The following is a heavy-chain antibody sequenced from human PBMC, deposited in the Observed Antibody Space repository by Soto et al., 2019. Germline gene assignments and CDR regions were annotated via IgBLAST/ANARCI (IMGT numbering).Heavy chain of an antibody. D-gene: IGHD2-15*01. CDR2: IYPGDSDT. V-gene: IGHV5-51*01. J-gene: IGHJ6*02. CDR1: GYSFTSYW. Sequence: GESLKISCKGSGYSFTSYWIGWVRQMPGKGLEWMGIIYPGDSDTRYSPSFQGQVTISAGKSISTAYLQWSSLKASDTAMYYCARRILGDREVGRYYRLAVWGEGSRV. CDR3: ARRILGDREVGRYYRLAV.